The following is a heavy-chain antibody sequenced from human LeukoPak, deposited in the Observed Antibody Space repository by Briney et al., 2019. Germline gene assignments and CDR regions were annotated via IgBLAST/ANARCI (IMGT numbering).Heavy chain of an antibody. CDR3: ASTYCSGGSCYRPVDY. Sequence: GGSLRLSCAASGFTFSSYAMSWVRQAPGKGLEWVAVIWYDGSNKYYADSVKGRFTISRDNSKNTLYLQMNSLRAEDTAVYYCASTYCSGGSCYRPVDYWGQGTLVTVSS. V-gene: IGHV3-33*08. CDR2: IWYDGSNK. CDR1: GFTFSSYA. J-gene: IGHJ4*02. D-gene: IGHD2-15*01.